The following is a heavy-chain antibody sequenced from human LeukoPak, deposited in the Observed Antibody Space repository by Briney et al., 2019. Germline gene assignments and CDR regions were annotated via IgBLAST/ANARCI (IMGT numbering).Heavy chain of an antibody. V-gene: IGHV4-59*01. CDR2: IYYSGST. CDR1: GGSISSYY. CDR3: ARAIKNGMDV. J-gene: IGHJ6*02. Sequence: PSETLSLTCAVSGGSISSYYWSWIRLPPGKGLEWIGYIYYSGSTNYNPSLKSRVTISVDTSKNQFSLKLSSVTAADTAVYYCARAIKNGMDVWGQGTTVTVSS.